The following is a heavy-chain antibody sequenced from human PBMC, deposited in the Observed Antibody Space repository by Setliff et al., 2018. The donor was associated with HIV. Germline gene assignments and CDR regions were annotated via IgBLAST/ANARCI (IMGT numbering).Heavy chain of an antibody. CDR3: VRTVYGDYGGDLNWLDP. Sequence: GASVKVSCKASGYSFMNYAMNWVRQAPGQGLEWMGWINTNSGSPTYAQAFTGRFVFSVDTSVTTAYLEISSLKAGDTAVYYCVRTVYGDYGGDLNWLDPWGQGTLVTVSS. CDR1: GYSFMNYA. D-gene: IGHD4-17*01. CDR2: INTNSGSP. J-gene: IGHJ5*02. V-gene: IGHV7-4-1*02.